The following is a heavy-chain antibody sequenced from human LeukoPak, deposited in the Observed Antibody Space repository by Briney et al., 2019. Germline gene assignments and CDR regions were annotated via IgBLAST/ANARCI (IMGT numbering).Heavy chain of an antibody. CDR1: GYTFTSYY. J-gene: IGHJ4*02. CDR3: ARWGGGGYDYYFDY. V-gene: IGHV1-3*01. CDR2: INAGNGNT. Sequence: ASVKVSCKASGYTFTSYYMHWVRQAPGQRLEWMGWINAGNGNTKYSQKFQGRVTITRDTSASTAYMELSSLRSEDTAVYYCARWGGGGYDYYFDYWGQGTLVTVSS. D-gene: IGHD5-12*01.